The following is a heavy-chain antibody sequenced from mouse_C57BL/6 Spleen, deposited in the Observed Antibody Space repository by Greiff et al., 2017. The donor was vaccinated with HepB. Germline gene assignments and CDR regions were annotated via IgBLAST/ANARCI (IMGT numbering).Heavy chain of an antibody. J-gene: IGHJ3*01. CDR3: ARQLRLQGFAY. CDR2: IYPGDGDT. V-gene: IGHV1-82*01. D-gene: IGHD3-2*02. Sequence: QVQLQQSGPELVKPGASVKISCKASGYAFSSSWMNWVKQRPGKGLEWIGRIYPGDGDTNYNGKFKGKATLTADKSSSTAYMQLSSLTSEDSAVYFCARQLRLQGFAYWGQGTLVTVSA. CDR1: GYAFSSSW.